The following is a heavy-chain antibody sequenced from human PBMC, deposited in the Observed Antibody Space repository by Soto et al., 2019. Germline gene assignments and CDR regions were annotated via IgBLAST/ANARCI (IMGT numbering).Heavy chain of an antibody. CDR1: GYTFPNYG. V-gene: IGHV1-18*01. Sequence: ASVKVSCKASGYTFPNYGITWVRQAPGQGLEWMGWISAYKTNIKYAQKFQGRVTLTTDTSTSTAYMELRSLRSDDTAIYYCARDLDGSWAYYTDFWGQGTLVTVSS. CDR3: ARDLDGSWAYYTDF. J-gene: IGHJ4*02. CDR2: ISAYKTNI. D-gene: IGHD3-10*01.